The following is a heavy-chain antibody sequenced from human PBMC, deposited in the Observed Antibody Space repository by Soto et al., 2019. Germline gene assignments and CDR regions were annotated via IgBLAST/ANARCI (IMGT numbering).Heavy chain of an antibody. CDR2: IYYSGST. Sequence: PSETLSLTCTVSGGSISSYYWSWIRQPPGKGLEWIGYIYYSGSTNYNPSLKSRVTLSVDTSKNQFSLKLSSVTAADTAVYYCARVGPYSSSWYLGHYYYYYGIGVWGQGTTASIS. D-gene: IGHD6-13*01. V-gene: IGHV4-59*01. J-gene: IGHJ6*02. CDR1: GGSISSYY. CDR3: ARVGPYSSSWYLGHYYYYYGIGV.